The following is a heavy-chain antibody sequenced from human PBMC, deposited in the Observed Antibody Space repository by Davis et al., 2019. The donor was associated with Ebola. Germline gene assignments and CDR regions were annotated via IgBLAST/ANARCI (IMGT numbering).Heavy chain of an antibody. V-gene: IGHV1-69*02. Sequence: SVKISCKASGGAFSSYTISWVRQAPGQGLEWMGMIIPIVDRANNAQRFQGRVTITADKSTSTAFMELSSLSSEDTAVYYCATGPPSNFYGMDVWGQGTTVTVSS. J-gene: IGHJ6*02. CDR2: IIPIVDRA. CDR1: GGAFSSYT. D-gene: IGHD1-14*01. CDR3: ATGPPSNFYGMDV.